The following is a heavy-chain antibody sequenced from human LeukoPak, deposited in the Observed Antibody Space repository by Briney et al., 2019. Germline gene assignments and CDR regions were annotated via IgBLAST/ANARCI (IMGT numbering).Heavy chain of an antibody. Sequence: SETLSLTCAVYGGSFSGYYWSWIRQPPGKGLEWIGEINHSGSTNYNPSLKNRVTISVDTSKNQFSLKLSSVTAADTAVYYCARPRPAATSWFDPWGQGTLVTVSS. J-gene: IGHJ5*02. CDR3: ARPRPAATSWFDP. CDR1: GGSFSGYY. D-gene: IGHD2-15*01. V-gene: IGHV4-34*01. CDR2: INHSGST.